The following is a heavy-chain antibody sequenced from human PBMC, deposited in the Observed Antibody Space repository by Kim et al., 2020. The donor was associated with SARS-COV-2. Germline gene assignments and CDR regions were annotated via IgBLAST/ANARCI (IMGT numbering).Heavy chain of an antibody. CDR1: GGSINNVGYS. D-gene: IGHD3-16*01. J-gene: IGHJ6*02. Sequence: SETLSLTCAVSGGSINNVGYSWSWIRQLPGMGLEWIGYIYDSGTTYYSPSLKSRATISLNRSQTQFFLNLNSVTAAATAVYYCARGSYASAWVVWGQGT. V-gene: IGHV4-30-2*01. CDR2: IYDSGTT. CDR3: ARGSYASAWVV.